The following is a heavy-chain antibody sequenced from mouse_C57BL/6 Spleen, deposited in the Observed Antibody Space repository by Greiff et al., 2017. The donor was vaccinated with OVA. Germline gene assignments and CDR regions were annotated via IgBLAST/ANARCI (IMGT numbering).Heavy chain of an antibody. J-gene: IGHJ3*01. CDR2: ISDGGSYT. CDR1: GFTFSSYA. V-gene: IGHV5-4*01. CDR3: ARGNYYSNP. Sequence: EVHLVESGGGLVKPGGSLKLSCAASGFTFSSYAMSWVRQTPEKRLEWVATISDGGSYTYYPDNVKGRFTISRDNAKNNLYLQMSHLKSEDTAMYYCARGNYYSNPWGQGTLVTVSA. D-gene: IGHD2-5*01.